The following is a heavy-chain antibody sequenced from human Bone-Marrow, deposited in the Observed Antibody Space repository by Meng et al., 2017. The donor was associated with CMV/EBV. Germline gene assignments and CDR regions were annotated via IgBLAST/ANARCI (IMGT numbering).Heavy chain of an antibody. CDR1: GYSFTSYW. D-gene: IGHD3-10*01. V-gene: IGHV5-51*01. CDR3: AKETPLELLFFGEWSSDPGRGWFDP. CDR2: IYPGDSDT. Sequence: GESLKISCKGSGYSFTSYWIGWVRQMPGKGLEWMGIIYPGDSDTRYSPSFQGQVTISADKSISTAYLQWSSLKASDTAMYYCAKETPLELLFFGEWSSDPGRGWFDPWGQGTLVTVSS. J-gene: IGHJ5*02.